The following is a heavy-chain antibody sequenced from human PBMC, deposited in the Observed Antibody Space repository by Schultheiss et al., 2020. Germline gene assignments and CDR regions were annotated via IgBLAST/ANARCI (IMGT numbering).Heavy chain of an antibody. J-gene: IGHJ6*02. CDR1: GFSLSNARMG. D-gene: IGHD3-10*01. V-gene: IGHV2-26*01. CDR3: ARGRRYGSGSQLLYGMDV. CDR2: IFSNDEK. Sequence: SGPTLVKPTETLTLTCTVSGFSLSNARMGVSWIRQPPGKALEWLAHIFSNDEKSYSTSLKSRLTISKDTSKSQVVLTMTNMDPVDTATYYCARGRRYGSGSQLLYGMDVWGQGTTVTVSS.